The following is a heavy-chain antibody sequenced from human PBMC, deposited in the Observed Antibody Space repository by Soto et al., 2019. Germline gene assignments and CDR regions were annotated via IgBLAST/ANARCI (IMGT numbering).Heavy chain of an antibody. V-gene: IGHV4-31*03. CDR3: ARDIEGYCSGGSCYSYYYGMDV. CDR1: GGSISSGGYY. J-gene: IGHJ6*02. Sequence: QVQLQESGPGLVKPSQTLSLTCTVSGGSISSGGYYWSWIRQHPGKGLEWIGYIYYSGSTYYNPSLNRRFIISVDTSKNQFSLKLSSVTAADTAVYYCARDIEGYCSGGSCYSYYYGMDVWGQWTTVTVSS. D-gene: IGHD2-15*01. CDR2: IYYSGST.